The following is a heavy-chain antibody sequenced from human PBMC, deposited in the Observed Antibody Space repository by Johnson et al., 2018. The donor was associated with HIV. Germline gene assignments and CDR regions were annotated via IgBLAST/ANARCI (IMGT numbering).Heavy chain of an antibody. D-gene: IGHD3-16*01. J-gene: IGHJ3*02. V-gene: IGHV3-7*05. CDR2: INQDGSER. CDR3: VGKGPFPISREKGKKFLILKKTRLGAEDTAIYYFGGKGDAFDI. CDR1: GYTFSNYW. Sequence: VQLVESGGGLVQPGGSLRLSCVVSGYTFSNYWMSWVRQAPGKGLEWVANINQDGSERYYVDSVKGRFTISRDNAKKFLYLQMTSLRAEDTTIYNSVGKGPFPISREKGKKFLILKKTRLGAEDTAIYYFGGKGDAFDIWGQGTMATVSS.